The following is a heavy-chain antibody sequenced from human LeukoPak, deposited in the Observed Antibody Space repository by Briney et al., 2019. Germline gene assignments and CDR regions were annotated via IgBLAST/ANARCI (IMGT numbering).Heavy chain of an antibody. V-gene: IGHV3-21*01. CDR2: ISSSSSYI. D-gene: IGHD6-13*01. CDR1: GFTFSSYT. CDR3: ARDPHSNSWVDY. Sequence: GGSLRLSCAASGFTFSSYTMNWVRQAPGKGLEWVSSISSSSSYIYYAESVKGRFTMSRDNAKNSLYLQMNSLRAEDTAVYYCARDPHSNSWVDYWGQGTLVTVSS. J-gene: IGHJ4*02.